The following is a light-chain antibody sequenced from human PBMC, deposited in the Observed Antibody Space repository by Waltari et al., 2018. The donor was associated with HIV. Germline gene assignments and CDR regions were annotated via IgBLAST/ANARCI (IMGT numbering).Light chain of an antibody. Sequence: QSALTQPASVSGSPGQSVPISCTGTNSHVWSYYLVSWYQQHPGIAPHVIFYAVTQRPSGVSSRFSGSKSGNTASLTISGLQAEDEANYYCCSYTGTNPFLVFGGGTKLTVL. V-gene: IGLV2-23*02. CDR1: NSHVWSYYL. CDR3: CSYTGTNPFLV. CDR2: AVT. J-gene: IGLJ3*02.